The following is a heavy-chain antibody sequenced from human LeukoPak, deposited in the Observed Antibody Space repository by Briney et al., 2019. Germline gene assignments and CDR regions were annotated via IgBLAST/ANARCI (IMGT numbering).Heavy chain of an antibody. V-gene: IGHV4-59*01. Sequence: SETLSLTCTVSGVSIRSYYWSWIRQPPGEGLEWIAYINYRGSTRYNPSLKSRVTTSVDTSKNQFSLKLSSVTAADTAVYYCTRVRNGDPGEWYFDYWGQGALVTVSS. CDR3: TRVRNGDPGEWYFDY. J-gene: IGHJ4*02. CDR2: INYRGST. CDR1: GVSIRSYY. D-gene: IGHD2-8*01.